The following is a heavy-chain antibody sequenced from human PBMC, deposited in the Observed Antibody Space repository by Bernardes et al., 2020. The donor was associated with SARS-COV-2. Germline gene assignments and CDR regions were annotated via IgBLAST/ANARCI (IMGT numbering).Heavy chain of an antibody. CDR3: ARHGRDCTNGICQTYYYYGLDV. CDR2: IYYSWST. V-gene: IGHV4-59*08. Sequence: SETLSLTCIVSGGSNSFYYWSWIRQGPGKGLEWIGYIYYSWSTSYNPSLKSRVTISIDTSKNQFSLKLNSVSAADTAVYYCARHGRDCTNGICQTYYYYGLDVWGQGTTVTVSS. D-gene: IGHD2-8*01. J-gene: IGHJ6*02. CDR1: GGSNSFYY.